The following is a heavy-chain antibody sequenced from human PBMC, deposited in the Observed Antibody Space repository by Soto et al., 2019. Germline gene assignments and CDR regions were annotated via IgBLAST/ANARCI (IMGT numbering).Heavy chain of an antibody. Sequence: SETLSLTCTVSGGSINDYYWTWIRQSPGKGLEWFGYIYYSVSTNYNPSLKSRVTISVDTSKNQFSLKLSSVTAADTAVYYCARHVAEYSSSWYSQETNWFDPWGQGTLVTVSS. CDR3: ARHVAEYSSSWYSQETNWFDP. CDR1: GGSINDYY. J-gene: IGHJ5*02. V-gene: IGHV4-59*08. CDR2: IYYSVST. D-gene: IGHD6-13*01.